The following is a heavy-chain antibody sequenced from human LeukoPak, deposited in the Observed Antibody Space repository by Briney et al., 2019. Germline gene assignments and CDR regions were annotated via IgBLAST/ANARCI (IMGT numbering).Heavy chain of an antibody. CDR2: ISAYNGST. J-gene: IGHJ6*03. CDR3: ATMTTGVIVVPSYYYYYMDV. Sequence: ASVKVSCKASGYTFTSYGISWVRQAPGQGLEWMGWISAYNGSTNYAQKLQGRVTMTTDTSTSTAYMELRSLRSDDTAVYYCATMTTGVIVVPSYYYYYMDVWGKGTTVTVSS. CDR1: GYTFTSYG. D-gene: IGHD3-22*01. V-gene: IGHV1-18*01.